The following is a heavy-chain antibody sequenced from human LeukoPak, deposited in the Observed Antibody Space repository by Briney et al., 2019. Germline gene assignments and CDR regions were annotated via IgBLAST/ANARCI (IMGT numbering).Heavy chain of an antibody. CDR1: GYSITTNYY. CDR3: ARGVRSSSRYKWFDP. CDR2: IYYSGST. Sequence: PSETLSLTCTVSGYSITTNYYWAWIRQSPGTGLEWIGSIYYSGSTYYNPSLKSRVTISVDTSKNQFSLKLSSVTAADTAVYYCARGVRSSSRYKWFDPWGQGTLVTVSS. V-gene: IGHV4-38-2*02. D-gene: IGHD6-13*01. J-gene: IGHJ5*02.